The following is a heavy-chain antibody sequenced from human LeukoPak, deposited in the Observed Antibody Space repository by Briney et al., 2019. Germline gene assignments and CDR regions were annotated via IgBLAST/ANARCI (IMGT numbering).Heavy chain of an antibody. CDR2: IKPSGGST. CDR3: ARDRHIVVVTAIDYFDY. CDR1: GYTFTSYY. D-gene: IGHD2-21*02. J-gene: IGHJ4*02. Sequence: ASVKVSCKASGYTFTSYYMHWVRQAPGQGLEWMGIIKPSGGSTSYAQKFQGRVTMTRDTSTSTVYMELSSLRSEDTAVYYYARDRHIVVVTAIDYFDYWGQGTLVTVSS. V-gene: IGHV1-46*01.